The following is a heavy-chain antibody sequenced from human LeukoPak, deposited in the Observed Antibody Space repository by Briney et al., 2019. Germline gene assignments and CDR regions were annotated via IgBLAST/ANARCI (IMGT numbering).Heavy chain of an antibody. CDR3: ATAHFGYFTF. CDR2: ISDNGRTK. V-gene: IGHV3-11*01. CDR1: GLTFSDYH. Sequence: GGSLRLSCAASGLTFSDYHMSWIRQAPGKGLGWVSHISDNGRTKYYANSVQGRFAVSRDNAKNSLYLQMNSLRADDTAVYYWATAHFGYFTFGGKEPLAPVSS. D-gene: IGHD3-3*01. J-gene: IGHJ4*02.